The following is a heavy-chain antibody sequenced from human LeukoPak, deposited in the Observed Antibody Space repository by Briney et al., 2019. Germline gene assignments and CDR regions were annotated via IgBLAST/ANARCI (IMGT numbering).Heavy chain of an antibody. J-gene: IGHJ4*02. CDR1: GFTFSTYW. D-gene: IGHD2-21*02. V-gene: IGHV3-7*01. CDR2: INQDASEI. Sequence: GGSLRLSCAASGFTFSTYWMNWYRQAPGKGLEWVGNINQDASEINYVDSVRGRFTISRDNAKNSLHLQMNSLRAEDTAVYYCATDRDNSDWEKRFDSWGQGGLVTVSS. CDR3: ATDRDNSDWEKRFDS.